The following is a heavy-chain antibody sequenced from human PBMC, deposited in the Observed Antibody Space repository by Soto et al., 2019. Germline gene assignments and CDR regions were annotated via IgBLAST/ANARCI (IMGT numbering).Heavy chain of an antibody. V-gene: IGHV3-7*01. J-gene: IGHJ5*02. CDR2: IKQDGSEK. CDR1: GFTFSSYW. CDR3: AREPLRRDGYTERNWFDP. Sequence: LRLSCAASGFTFSSYWMSWVRQAPGKGLEWVANIKQDGSEKYYVDSVKGRFTISRDNAKNSLYLQMNSLRAEDTAVYYCAREPLRRDGYTERNWFDPWGQGTLVTVSS. D-gene: IGHD5-12*01.